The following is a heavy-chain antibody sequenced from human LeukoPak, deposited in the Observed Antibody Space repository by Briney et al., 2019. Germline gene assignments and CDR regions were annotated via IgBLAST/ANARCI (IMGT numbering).Heavy chain of an antibody. V-gene: IGHV3-53*01. CDR3: ARDPPPIAAAGTADY. CDR1: GFTVSSNY. Sequence: PGGSLRLSCAASGFTVSSNYMSWVRQAPGKGLEWVSVIYSGGSTYYADSVKGRFTISRDSSKNTLYLQMDSLRAEDTAVYYCARDPPPIAAAGTADYWGQGTLVTVSS. CDR2: IYSGGST. J-gene: IGHJ4*02. D-gene: IGHD6-13*01.